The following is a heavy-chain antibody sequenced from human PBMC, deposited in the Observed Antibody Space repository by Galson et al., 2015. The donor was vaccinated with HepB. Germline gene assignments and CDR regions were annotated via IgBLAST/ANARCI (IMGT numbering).Heavy chain of an antibody. J-gene: IGHJ5*02. Sequence: SLRLSCAASGFTFSSYAMHWVRQAPGKGLEWVAVISYDGSNKYYADSVKGRFTISRDNSKNTLYLQMNSLRAEDTAVYYCASNHNTYYYDSSGYYYEGVDPWGQGTLVTVSS. CDR3: ASNHNTYYYDSSGYYYEGVDP. V-gene: IGHV3-30-3*01. CDR2: ISYDGSNK. D-gene: IGHD3-22*01. CDR1: GFTFSSYA.